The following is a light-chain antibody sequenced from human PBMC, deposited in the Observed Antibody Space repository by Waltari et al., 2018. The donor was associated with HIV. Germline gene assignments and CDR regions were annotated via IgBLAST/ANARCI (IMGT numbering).Light chain of an antibody. CDR1: SSNPGLGHA. Sequence: QSVLTQPPSVSGAPRQRVTISCTGSSSNPGLGHAVPWYQQLPGTAPKHLVYDNINRPSGVPDRFSGSKSGISASLAITGLQAEDEANYYCQSYDNSLSAWVFGGGTKVTVL. CDR2: DNI. V-gene: IGLV1-40*01. J-gene: IGLJ3*02. CDR3: QSYDNSLSAWV.